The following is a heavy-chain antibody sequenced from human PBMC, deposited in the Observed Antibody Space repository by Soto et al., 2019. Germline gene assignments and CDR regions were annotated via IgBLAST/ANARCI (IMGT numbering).Heavy chain of an antibody. D-gene: IGHD1-26*01. CDR2: ISGSGGST. V-gene: IGHV3-23*01. CDR3: AKRFSGSQTAGADY. Sequence: GSLRLSCAASGFTFSSYAMTWVRQAPGKGLEYVSGISGSGGSTYYADSVKGRFTISRDNSKNTLYLQMNSLRAEDTAIYYCAKRFSGSQTAGADYWGQGTLVTVSS. J-gene: IGHJ4*02. CDR1: GFTFSSYA.